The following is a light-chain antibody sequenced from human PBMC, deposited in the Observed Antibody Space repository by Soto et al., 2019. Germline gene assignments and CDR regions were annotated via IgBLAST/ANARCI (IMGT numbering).Light chain of an antibody. CDR1: QGVSSY. CDR2: AAS. V-gene: IGKV1-8*01. J-gene: IGKJ5*01. Sequence: AIRMTQSPSSLSASTGDRVTITCRASQGVSSYFAWYQQKPGKAPKLLIYAASTLQSGVPSRFSGSGSGTDFTLTISCLQSEDIATYYCQQYYNYPNAFGQGTRLEIK. CDR3: QQYYNYPNA.